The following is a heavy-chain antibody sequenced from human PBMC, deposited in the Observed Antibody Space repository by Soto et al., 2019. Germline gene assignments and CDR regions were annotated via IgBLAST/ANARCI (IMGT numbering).Heavy chain of an antibody. CDR2: ISSSSSYI. CDR3: ARDRYCSGGSCYYYGMDV. CDR1: GFTFSSYS. Sequence: GGSLRLSCAASGFTFSSYSMNWVRQAPGKGLEWVSSISSSSSYIYYADSVKGRFTISRDNAKNSLYLQMNSLRAEDTAVYYCARDRYCSGGSCYYYGMDVWGQGTTITVSS. D-gene: IGHD2-15*01. V-gene: IGHV3-21*04. J-gene: IGHJ6*02.